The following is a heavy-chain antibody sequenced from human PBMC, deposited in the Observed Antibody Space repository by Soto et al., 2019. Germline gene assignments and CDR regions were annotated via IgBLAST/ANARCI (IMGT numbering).Heavy chain of an antibody. V-gene: IGHV1-8*01. Sequence: GASVKVSCKASGYTFTSYDINWVRQATGQGLEWMGWMNPNSGNTGYAQKFQGRVTMTRNTSISTAYMELSSLRSEDTAVYYCASGSGGSLYYYYYMDVWGKGTKVTVSS. CDR2: MNPNSGNT. J-gene: IGHJ6*03. D-gene: IGHD2-15*01. CDR3: ASGSGGSLYYYYYMDV. CDR1: GYTFTSYD.